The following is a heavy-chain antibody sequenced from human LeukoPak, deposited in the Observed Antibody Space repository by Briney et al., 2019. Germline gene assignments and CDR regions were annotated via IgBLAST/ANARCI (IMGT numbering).Heavy chain of an antibody. CDR3: ARDLAHIVVVPATLDY. V-gene: IGHV1-18*01. Sequence: ASVKVSCKASGYTFTSDGISWVRQAPGQGLEWMGWISAYNGNTNYAQKLQGRVTMTTDTSTSTAYMELRSLRSDDTAVYYCARDLAHIVVVPATLDYWGQGTLVTVSS. D-gene: IGHD2-2*01. J-gene: IGHJ4*02. CDR2: ISAYNGNT. CDR1: GYTFTSDG.